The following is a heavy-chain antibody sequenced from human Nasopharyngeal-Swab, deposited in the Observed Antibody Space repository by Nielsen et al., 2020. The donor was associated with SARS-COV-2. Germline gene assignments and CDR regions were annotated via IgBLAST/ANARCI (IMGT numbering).Heavy chain of an antibody. CDR1: GYLLSELS. V-gene: IGHV1-24*01. CDR2: FDPEDGQT. CDR3: ATSAASSQRGHYYYYYMDV. Sequence: ASVKVSCKVYGYLLSELSMHWVRQAPGKGLEWMEGFDPEDGQTIYAQNFQGRVTMTEDTSTDTAYMELSSLRSDDTAVYYCATSAASSQRGHYYYYYMDVWGKGATVTVSS. J-gene: IGHJ6*03.